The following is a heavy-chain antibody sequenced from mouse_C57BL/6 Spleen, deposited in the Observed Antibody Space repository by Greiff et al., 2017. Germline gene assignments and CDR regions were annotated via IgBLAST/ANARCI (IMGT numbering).Heavy chain of an antibody. D-gene: IGHD1-1*01. V-gene: IGHV1-82*01. J-gene: IGHJ4*01. Sequence: VQLVESGPELVKPGASVKISCKASGYAFSSSWMNWVKQRPGKGLEWIGRIYPGDGDTNYNGKFKGKATLTADKSSSTAYMQLSSLTSEDSAVYFCARRYYYGSNLDAMDYWGQGTSVTVSS. CDR3: ARRYYYGSNLDAMDY. CDR2: IYPGDGDT. CDR1: GYAFSSSW.